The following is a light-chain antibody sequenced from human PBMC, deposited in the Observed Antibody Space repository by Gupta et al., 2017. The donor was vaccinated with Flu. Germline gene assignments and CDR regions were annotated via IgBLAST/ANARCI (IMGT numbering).Light chain of an antibody. CDR1: QTIKTY. Sequence: GARVTITCRASQTIKTYLNWYQQRPGKAPKLLIYSTSSLQSGVPSRFSGSGYETDFTLTISSLQPEDFATYYCQQTYTTPVTFGQGTKLEIK. CDR3: QQTYTTPVT. V-gene: IGKV1-39*01. CDR2: STS. J-gene: IGKJ2*01.